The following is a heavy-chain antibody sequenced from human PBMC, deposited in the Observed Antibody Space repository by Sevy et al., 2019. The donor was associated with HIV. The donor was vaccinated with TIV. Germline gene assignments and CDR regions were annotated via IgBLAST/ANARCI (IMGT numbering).Heavy chain of an antibody. V-gene: IGHV3-11*01. Sequence: GGSLRLSCAASGFTFSDYYMSWIRQAPGKGLEWVSYISLSGSTIYYADSVKGRFTISRDNAKNSLYLQMNSLGAEDTAVYYCARVVKVRGVNYYNMDVWGHGTTVTVSS. J-gene: IGHJ6*02. CDR1: GFTFSDYY. CDR2: ISLSGSTI. D-gene: IGHD3-10*01. CDR3: ARVVKVRGVNYYNMDV.